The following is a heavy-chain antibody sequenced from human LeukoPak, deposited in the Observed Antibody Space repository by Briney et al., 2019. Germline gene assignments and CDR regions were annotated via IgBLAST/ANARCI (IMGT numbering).Heavy chain of an antibody. CDR3: AKDADGDSSGYFDY. Sequence: PGRSLRLSCAASGFTFSSYGMHWVRQAPGKGLEWVAVISYDGSNKYYADSVKGRFTISRDNSKNTLYLQMNSLRAEDTAVYYCAKDADGDSSGYFDYWGQGTLVTVSS. V-gene: IGHV3-30*18. CDR1: GFTFSSYG. J-gene: IGHJ4*02. D-gene: IGHD3-22*01. CDR2: ISYDGSNK.